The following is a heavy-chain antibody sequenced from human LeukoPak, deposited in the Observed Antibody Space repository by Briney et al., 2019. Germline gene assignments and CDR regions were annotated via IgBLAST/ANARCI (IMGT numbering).Heavy chain of an antibody. D-gene: IGHD6-13*01. CDR3: ARSSSSWPTTPV. V-gene: IGHV3-11*01. Sequence: GGSLRLSCAASGFTFSDYYMSWIRQAPGKGLKCVSYISSSGSTIYYADSVKGRFTISRDNAKNSLYLQMNSLRAEDTAVYYCARSSSSWPTTPVWGQGTTVTVSS. J-gene: IGHJ6*02. CDR1: GFTFSDYY. CDR2: ISSSGSTI.